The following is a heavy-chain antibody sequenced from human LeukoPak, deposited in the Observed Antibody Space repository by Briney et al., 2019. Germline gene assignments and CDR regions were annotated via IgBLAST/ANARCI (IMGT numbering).Heavy chain of an antibody. CDR2: ITGSGGHT. J-gene: IGHJ4*02. V-gene: IGHV3-23*01. Sequence: GGSLRLSCAASGFTFSNAWMSWVRQAPGKGLEWVSTITGSGGHTYYADSVKGRFTISRDNSKNTLYLQMNSLRAEDTAVYYCAKLSGSGVATLIVVLPYYFDYWGQGTLVTVSS. CDR1: GFTFSNAW. CDR3: AKLSGSGVATLIVVLPYYFDY. D-gene: IGHD3-22*01.